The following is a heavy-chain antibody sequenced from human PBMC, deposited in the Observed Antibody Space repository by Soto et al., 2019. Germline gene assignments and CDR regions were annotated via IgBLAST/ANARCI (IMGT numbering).Heavy chain of an antibody. CDR1: GYTFTGYY. CDR3: ARGGVSRGAFDI. D-gene: IGHD3-10*01. Sequence: QVQLVQSGAEVKKSGASVKVSCKASGYTFTGYYIHWVRQAPGQGFEWMGEISPNSGGTKYAQNFQGRVTMTRNTSISTAYLELTSLTSEDTAAYYCARGGVSRGAFDIWGRGTLVTVTS. J-gene: IGHJ3*02. V-gene: IGHV1-2*02. CDR2: ISPNSGGT.